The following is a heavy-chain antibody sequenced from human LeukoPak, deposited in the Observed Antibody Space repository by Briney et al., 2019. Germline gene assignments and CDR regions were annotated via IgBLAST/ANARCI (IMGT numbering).Heavy chain of an antibody. CDR3: AIAYCSGGSCYSNSVPY. CDR1: GFTFSSYA. D-gene: IGHD2-15*01. CDR2: ISGSGGST. V-gene: IGHV3-23*01. Sequence: PGGSLRLSCAASGFTFSSYAMSWVRQAPWKGLEWVSAISGSGGSTYYADSVKGRFTISRDNSKNTLYLQMNSLRAEDTAVYYCAIAYCSGGSCYSNSVPYWGQGTLVTVSS. J-gene: IGHJ4*02.